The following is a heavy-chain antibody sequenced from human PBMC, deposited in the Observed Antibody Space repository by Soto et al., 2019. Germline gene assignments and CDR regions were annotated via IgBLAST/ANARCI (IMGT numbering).Heavy chain of an antibody. J-gene: IGHJ5*02. CDR1: GYTFTSYY. Sequence: GASVKVSCKASGYTFTSYYMHWVRQAPGQGLEWMGIINPSGGSTSYAQKFQGRVTMTRDTSTSTVYMELSSLRSEDTAVYYCARESPRGGAAFDPWGQGTLVTVS. CDR2: INPSGGST. CDR3: ARESPRGGAAFDP. D-gene: IGHD3-16*01. V-gene: IGHV1-46*01.